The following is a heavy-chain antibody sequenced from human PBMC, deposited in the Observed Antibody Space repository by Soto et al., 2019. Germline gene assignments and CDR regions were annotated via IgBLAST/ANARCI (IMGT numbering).Heavy chain of an antibody. D-gene: IGHD4-4*01. J-gene: IGHJ4*02. Sequence: EVQLLESGGGLVQPGGSLRLSCAASGFSFSDYAMAWVRQAPGKGLEWVSGITGNGGRTYYTDSVKGRFTISRDNSRNTLYLQMNSLRAEDTAAYYCAKRDYSDSNNFFPLFDHWGQGALVTVSS. CDR1: GFSFSDYA. V-gene: IGHV3-23*01. CDR2: ITGNGGRT. CDR3: AKRDYSDSNNFFPLFDH.